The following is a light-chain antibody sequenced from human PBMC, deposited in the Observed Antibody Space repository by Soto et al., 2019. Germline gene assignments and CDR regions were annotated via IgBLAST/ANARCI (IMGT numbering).Light chain of an antibody. Sequence: DIVMTQSPDSLAVSMGERATINCKSSQSVLYSSNNKNYLAWYQQKPGQPPKLLIYWASTRESGVPDRFSGSGSWTDFTLTISSLQAEDVAVYSCQQYYSTPITSGQGTRLEIK. CDR1: QSVLYSSNNKNY. J-gene: IGKJ5*01. CDR2: WAS. V-gene: IGKV4-1*01. CDR3: QQYYSTPIT.